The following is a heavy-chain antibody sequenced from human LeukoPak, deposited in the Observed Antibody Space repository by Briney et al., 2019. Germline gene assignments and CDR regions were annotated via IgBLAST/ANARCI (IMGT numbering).Heavy chain of an antibody. CDR1: GFTFSNYA. J-gene: IGHJ4*02. V-gene: IGHV3-30-3*01. CDR2: ISDDGSRQ. CDR3: MKDRTGTYTLDY. D-gene: IGHD3-10*01. Sequence: GGSLRLSCAATGFTFSNYAIHWGRQAPGKGLEWVAFISDDGSRQHYADSVKGRFTISRDNSKNTLNLQMNSLRAEDTAVYYCMKDRTGTYTLDYWGQGTLVTVSS.